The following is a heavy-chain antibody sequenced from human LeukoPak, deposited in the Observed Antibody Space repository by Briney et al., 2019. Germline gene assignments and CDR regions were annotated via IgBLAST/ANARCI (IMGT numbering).Heavy chain of an antibody. CDR1: GGTFSSYA. V-gene: IGHV1-69*05. D-gene: IGHD3-22*01. CDR2: IIPIFGTA. Sequence: SVKVSCKASGGTFSSYAISWVRQAPGQGLEWMGRIIPIFGTANYAQKFQGRVTITTDESTSTAYMELSSLRSEDTAVYYCARVPISGYYDSSGYMSYWGQGTLVTVSS. J-gene: IGHJ4*02. CDR3: ARVPISGYYDSSGYMSY.